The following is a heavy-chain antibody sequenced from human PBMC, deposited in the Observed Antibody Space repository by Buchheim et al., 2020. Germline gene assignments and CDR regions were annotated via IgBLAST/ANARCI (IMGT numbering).Heavy chain of an antibody. CDR3: ARGMTYSSMYDRIYFDS. CDR2: IYYSGAT. V-gene: IGHV4-31*01. J-gene: IGHJ4*03. CDR1: GGIVTSGGFY. D-gene: IGHD2-21*01. Sequence: QVQLQESGPELVKPSQTLSLTCTVSGGIVTSGGFYWSWIRHLPGKGLEFIGYIYYSGATYYNPSLRSPLVISLDPSRNHFSLKMSSVTAADTAVYYCARGMTYSSMYDRIYFDSWGQGSL.